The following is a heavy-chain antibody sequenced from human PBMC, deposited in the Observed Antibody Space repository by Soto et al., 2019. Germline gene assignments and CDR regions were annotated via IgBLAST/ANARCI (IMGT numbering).Heavy chain of an antibody. CDR2: IKSKTDGGTT. J-gene: IGHJ3*02. CDR3: TTESCPTPYYDRSGYAFVI. Sequence: GGSLRLSCAASGFTFSNAWMSWVRQAPGKGLEWVGRIKSKTDGGTTDYAAPVKGRFTISRDDSKNTLYLQMNSLKTEDTAVYYCTTESCPTPYYDRSGYAFVILCQG. D-gene: IGHD3-22*01. V-gene: IGHV3-15*01. CDR1: GFTFSNAW.